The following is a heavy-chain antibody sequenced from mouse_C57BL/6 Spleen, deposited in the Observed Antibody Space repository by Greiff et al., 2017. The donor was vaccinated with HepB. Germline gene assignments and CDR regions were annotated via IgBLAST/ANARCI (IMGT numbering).Heavy chain of an antibody. CDR1: GYTFTDYE. J-gene: IGHJ2*01. Sequence: VKLVESGAELVRPGASVTLSCKASGYTFTDYEMHWVKQTPVHGLEWIGAIDPETGGTAYNQKFKGKAILTADKSSSTAYMELRSLTSEDSAVYYCTRRGITTVPDYWGQGTTLTVSS. CDR2: IDPETGGT. D-gene: IGHD1-1*01. V-gene: IGHV1-15*01. CDR3: TRRGITTVPDY.